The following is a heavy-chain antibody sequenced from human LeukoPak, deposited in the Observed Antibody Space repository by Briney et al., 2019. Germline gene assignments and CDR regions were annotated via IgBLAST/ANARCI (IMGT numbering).Heavy chain of an antibody. CDR1: GFTFSSYA. D-gene: IGHD2-21*01. Sequence: PGGSLRLSCAASGFTFSSYAMSWVRQAPGKGLEWVSAISGSGGSTYYADSVKGRFTISRDNSKNTLYLQMNSLRAEDTAVYCCARPSGAYCGDDYWGQGTLVTVSS. J-gene: IGHJ4*02. CDR2: ISGSGGST. CDR3: ARPSGAYCGDDY. V-gene: IGHV3-23*01.